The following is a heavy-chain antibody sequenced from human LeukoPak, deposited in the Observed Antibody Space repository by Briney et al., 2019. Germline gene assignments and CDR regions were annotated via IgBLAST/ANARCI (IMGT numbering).Heavy chain of an antibody. CDR2: IDGSVDKT. CDR1: GFTFSNFA. D-gene: IGHD7-27*01. Sequence: PGGSLRLSCAASGFTFSNFAIRWVRQVPGKGLEWVSSIDGSVDKTHYPDSVRGRFTVSRDNSKNTLYLQMNSLRVEDTATYFCAKVQFNWGPIDYWGQGTPLIVSS. V-gene: IGHV3-23*01. CDR3: AKVQFNWGPIDY. J-gene: IGHJ4*02.